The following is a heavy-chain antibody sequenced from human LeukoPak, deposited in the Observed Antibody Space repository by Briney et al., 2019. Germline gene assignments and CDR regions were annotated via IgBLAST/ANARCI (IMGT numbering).Heavy chain of an antibody. CDR3: AKEDMVRVANGLDV. CDR1: GFTFSSYG. V-gene: IGHV3-30*18. CDR2: ISYDGSNK. D-gene: IGHD3-10*01. J-gene: IGHJ6*02. Sequence: PGGSLRLSCAASGFTFSSYGMHWVRQAPGKGLEWVAVISYDGSNKYYADSVKGRFTISRDNSKNKLDLQMNILRPEDTAVYYCAKEDMVRVANGLDVWGQGTTVTVSS.